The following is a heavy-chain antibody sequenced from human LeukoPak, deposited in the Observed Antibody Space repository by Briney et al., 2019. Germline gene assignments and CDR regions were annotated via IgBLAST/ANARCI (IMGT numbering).Heavy chain of an antibody. J-gene: IGHJ4*02. D-gene: IGHD3-22*01. CDR3: ARIGYYDSSGYPYYFDY. Sequence: SETLSPTCAVYGGSFSGYYWSWIRQPPGKGLEWIGEINHSGSTNYNPSLKSRVTISVDTSKNQFSLKLSSVTAADTAVYYCARIGYYDSSGYPYYFDYWGQGTLVTVSS. CDR2: INHSGST. CDR1: GGSFSGYY. V-gene: IGHV4-34*01.